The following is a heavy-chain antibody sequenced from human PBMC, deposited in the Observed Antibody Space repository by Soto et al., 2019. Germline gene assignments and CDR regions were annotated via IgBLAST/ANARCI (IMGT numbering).Heavy chain of an antibody. CDR1: GGSINSGGYY. Sequence: SETLSLTCTVSGGSINSGGYYWSWIRQHPGKGLEWIGYIYYSGSTYYNPSLKSRVTISVDTSKNQFSLKLSSVTAADTAVYYCARAQTIFGIITVFDYWGQGTLVTVSS. V-gene: IGHV4-31*03. D-gene: IGHD3-3*01. J-gene: IGHJ4*02. CDR3: ARAQTIFGIITVFDY. CDR2: IYYSGST.